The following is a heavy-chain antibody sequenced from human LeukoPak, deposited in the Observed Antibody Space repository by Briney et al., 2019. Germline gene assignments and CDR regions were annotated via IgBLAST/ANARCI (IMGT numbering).Heavy chain of an antibody. CDR1: GFTFASYS. J-gene: IGHJ4*02. V-gene: IGHV3-21*01. D-gene: IGHD1-1*01. Sequence: PGGSLRLSCAASGFTFASYSMNWVLQAPGKGLEWVSSISGDSTYIYYAGSVKGRFTISRDNAQASLYLQMTSLRADDTAVYYCARVSGRLERHRDLDYWGQGTLVIVSS. CDR2: ISGDSTYI. CDR3: ARVSGRLERHRDLDY.